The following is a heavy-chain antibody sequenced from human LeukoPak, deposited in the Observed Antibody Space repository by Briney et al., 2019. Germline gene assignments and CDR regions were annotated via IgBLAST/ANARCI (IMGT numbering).Heavy chain of an antibody. CDR3: AGTYCTNGVCSVYYYMDV. CDR2: IYYSGST. J-gene: IGHJ6*03. Sequence: SQTLSLTCTVSGGSISSGGYYWSWIRQHPGKGLEWTGYIYYSGSTYYNPSLKSRVTISVDTSKNQFSLKLSSVTAADTAVYYCAGTYCTNGVCSVYYYMDVWGKGTTVTVSS. V-gene: IGHV4-31*03. CDR1: GGSISSGGYY. D-gene: IGHD2-8*01.